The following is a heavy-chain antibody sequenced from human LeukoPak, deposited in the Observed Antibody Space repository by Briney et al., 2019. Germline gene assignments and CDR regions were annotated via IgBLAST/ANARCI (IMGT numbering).Heavy chain of an antibody. J-gene: IGHJ6*02. Sequence: SVKVSCKASGGTFSSYAISWVRQAPGQGLEWMGRIIPILDIANYAQKFQGRVTITADKSTSTAYMELSSLRSEDTAVYYCASASYYYDSSGYPNSYYYYGMDVWGQGTTVTVSS. D-gene: IGHD3-22*01. CDR1: GGTFSSYA. V-gene: IGHV1-69*04. CDR2: IIPILDIA. CDR3: ASASYYYDSSGYPNSYYYYGMDV.